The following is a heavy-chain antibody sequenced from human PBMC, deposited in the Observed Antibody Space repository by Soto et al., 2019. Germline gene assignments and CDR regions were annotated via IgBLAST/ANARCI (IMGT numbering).Heavy chain of an antibody. CDR3: ARSYSSGWGPFDY. CDR1: GGSISSGGYS. Sequence: TLSLTCAVSGGSISSGGYSWSWIRQPPGKGLEWIGYIYHSGSTYYNPSLKSRVTISVDRSKNQFSLKLSSVTAADTAVYYCARSYSSGWGPFDYWGQGTLVTVSS. V-gene: IGHV4-30-2*01. CDR2: IYHSGST. J-gene: IGHJ4*02. D-gene: IGHD6-19*01.